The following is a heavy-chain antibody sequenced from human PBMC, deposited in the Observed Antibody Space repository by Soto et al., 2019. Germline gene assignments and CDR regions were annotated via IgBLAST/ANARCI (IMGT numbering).Heavy chain of an antibody. CDR2: IYYDGSKK. D-gene: IGHD6-13*01. CDR1: GFTFSHYG. CDR3: ARGSQGIAAALDC. V-gene: IGHV3-30*19. J-gene: IGHJ5*01. Sequence: QVQLVDSGGGVVQPGRSLRLSCAASGFTFSHYGMHWVRQAPGKGLEWVAMIYYDGSKKYYAESVNGRYTISRDNSKNTLYLQMNSLRGEDTALYYCARGSQGIAAALDCWGQGTLVTVSS.